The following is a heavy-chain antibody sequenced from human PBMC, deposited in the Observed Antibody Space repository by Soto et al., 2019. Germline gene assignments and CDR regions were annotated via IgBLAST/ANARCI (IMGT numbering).Heavy chain of an antibody. D-gene: IGHD2-8*01. Sequence: PSETLSLTCTVSGVSISNSDSYWVWIRQPPGKGLEWVGSIYYGGTTYYNPSLKSRVTISVDTSKNLFSLHLNSVTAADTAIYYRARRGLILMTIWGQGTLVTVSS. J-gene: IGHJ1*01. CDR1: GVSISNSDSY. V-gene: IGHV4-39*02. CDR2: IYYGGTT. CDR3: ARRGLILMTI.